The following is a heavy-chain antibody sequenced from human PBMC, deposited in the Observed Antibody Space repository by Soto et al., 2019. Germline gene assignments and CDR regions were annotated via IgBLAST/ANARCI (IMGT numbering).Heavy chain of an antibody. Sequence: GGSLRLSCAASGFSFSSNWMHWVRQAPGKGLVWVSRINSDGTTTNYADSVKGRFTISRDNAKNTLYLQMNSLRAEDTAVYYCTRTTNGYYLAHWGQGTLVTVSS. CDR3: TRTTNGYYLAH. CDR1: GFSFSSNW. D-gene: IGHD2-8*01. V-gene: IGHV3-74*01. CDR2: INSDGTTT. J-gene: IGHJ4*02.